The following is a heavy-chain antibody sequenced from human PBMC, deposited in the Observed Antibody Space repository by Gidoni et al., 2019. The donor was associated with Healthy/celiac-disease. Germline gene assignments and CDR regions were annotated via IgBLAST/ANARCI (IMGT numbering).Heavy chain of an antibody. D-gene: IGHD3-3*01. V-gene: IGHV1-2*04. CDR1: GYTFTGYY. CDR3: ARHKAGLEWLFHFDY. CDR2: INPNSGGT. Sequence: QVQLVQSGAEVKKPGASVKVSCKASGYTFTGYYMHWVRQAPGQGLEWMGWINPNSGGTNYAQKFQGWVTMTRDTSISTAYMELSRLRSDDTAVYYCARHKAGLEWLFHFDYWGQGTLVTVSS. J-gene: IGHJ4*02.